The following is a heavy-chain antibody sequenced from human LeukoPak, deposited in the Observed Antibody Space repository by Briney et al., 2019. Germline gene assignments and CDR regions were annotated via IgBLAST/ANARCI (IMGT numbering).Heavy chain of an antibody. CDR2: INAGNGNT. Sequence: ASVKVSCKASGYTFTSYAMHWVRQAPGQRLEWMGWINAGNGNTKYSQKFQGRVTITRDTSASTAYMELSSLRSEDTAVYYCATPGGYDYRHFDYWGQGPLVTVSS. V-gene: IGHV1-3*01. CDR3: ATPGGYDYRHFDY. D-gene: IGHD5-12*01. CDR1: GYTFTSYA. J-gene: IGHJ4*02.